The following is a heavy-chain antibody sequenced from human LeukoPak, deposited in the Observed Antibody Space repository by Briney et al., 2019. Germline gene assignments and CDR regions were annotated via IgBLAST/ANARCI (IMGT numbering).Heavy chain of an antibody. D-gene: IGHD1-26*01. V-gene: IGHV3-33*01. J-gene: IGHJ4*02. CDR1: GFTFSNYG. Sequence: GGSLRLSCAASGFTFSNYGMHWVRQAPGKGLEWVALIWYDGNNKYYADSVRGRFTISRDNSKNTLYLQMKSLRVEDTAVYYCARAGVGAIYYFDYWGQGTLVTVSS. CDR2: IWYDGNNK. CDR3: ARAGVGAIYYFDY.